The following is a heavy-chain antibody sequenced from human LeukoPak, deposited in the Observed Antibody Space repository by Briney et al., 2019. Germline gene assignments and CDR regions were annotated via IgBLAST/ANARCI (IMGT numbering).Heavy chain of an antibody. D-gene: IGHD5-18*01. J-gene: IGHJ6*02. V-gene: IGHV4-61*01. Sequence: SETLSLTCTVSGGSVSSGSYYWRWIRQPPGKGLEWIGYIYYSGSTNYNPSLKSRVTISVDTSKNQFSLKLSSVTAADTAVYYCARDGGYSYGCELHGMDVWGQGTTVTVSS. CDR2: IYYSGST. CDR3: ARDGGYSYGCELHGMDV. CDR1: GGSVSSGSYY.